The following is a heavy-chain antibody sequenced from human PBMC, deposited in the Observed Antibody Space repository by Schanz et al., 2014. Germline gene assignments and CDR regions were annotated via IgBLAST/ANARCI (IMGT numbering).Heavy chain of an antibody. Sequence: EVQLVESGGGLVQPGKSLRLSCAASGFTFDKYAMHWVRQAPGKGLEWVSGITGASDHIDYAESVKGRFTISRDNSKNTLYLQMDSLRAEDTAVYFCAKKVPAYNPFDSWGQGTLVTVSS. J-gene: IGHJ4*02. D-gene: IGHD1-1*01. V-gene: IGHV3-9*01. CDR3: AKKVPAYNPFDS. CDR1: GFTFDKYA. CDR2: ITGASDHI.